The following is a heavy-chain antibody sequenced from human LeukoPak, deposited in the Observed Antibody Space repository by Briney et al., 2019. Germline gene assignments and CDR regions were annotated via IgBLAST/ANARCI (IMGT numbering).Heavy chain of an antibody. V-gene: IGHV4-39*01. D-gene: IGHD3-10*01. CDR2: LFYSEST. CDR3: ARIRDIGGSGSFYYFDY. Sequence: SETLSLTRTVSGDSISSTNYYWGWIRQPPGKGLEWIGTLFYSESTNYSPSLKSRVTMSVDTFKNQISLKLSSVTAADSAVYYCARIRDIGGSGSFYYFDYWGQGTLVTVSS. J-gene: IGHJ4*02. CDR1: GDSISSTNYY.